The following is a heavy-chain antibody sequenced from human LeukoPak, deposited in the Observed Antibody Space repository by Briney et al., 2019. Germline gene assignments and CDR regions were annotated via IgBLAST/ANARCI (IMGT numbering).Heavy chain of an antibody. V-gene: IGHV3-30*03. CDR3: ARTLGATNY. D-gene: IGHD1-26*01. CDR2: ISYDGSNK. J-gene: IGHJ4*02. CDR1: GFTFSSYG. Sequence: GGTLRLSCAASGFTFSSYGMHWVRQAPGKGLEWVAVISYDGSNKYYADSVKGRFTISRDNSKNTLYLQMNSLRAEDTAVYYCARTLGATNYWGQGTLVTVSS.